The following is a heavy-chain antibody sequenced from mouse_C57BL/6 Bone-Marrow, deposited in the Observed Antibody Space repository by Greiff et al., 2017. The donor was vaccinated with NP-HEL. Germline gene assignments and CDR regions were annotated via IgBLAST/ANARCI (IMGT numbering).Heavy chain of an antibody. J-gene: IGHJ1*03. Sequence: EVMLVESGGGLVQPGGSLKLSCAASGFTFSDYYMYWVRQTPEKRLEWVAYISTGGGSTYYPDTVKGRFTISRDNAKNTLYLQMSRLKSEDTAMYYCARQRTTVVAPYWYFDVWGTGTTVTVSS. CDR3: ARQRTTVVAPYWYFDV. D-gene: IGHD1-1*01. CDR1: GFTFSDYY. CDR2: ISTGGGST. V-gene: IGHV5-12*01.